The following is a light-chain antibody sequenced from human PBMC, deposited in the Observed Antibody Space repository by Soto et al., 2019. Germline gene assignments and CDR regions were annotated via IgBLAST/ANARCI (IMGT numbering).Light chain of an antibody. CDR2: GAT. J-gene: IGKJ1*01. CDR1: QSIIGSY. V-gene: IGKV3-20*01. Sequence: EIVLTQSPGTLSLSPGERATLSCRASQSIIGSYLAWYQQKPGQAPRLLIYGATSRATGIPDRFSGFGSGTDFTLTISRLEPEDFAVYYCQLDRSPLWTFGQGTKVEIK. CDR3: QLDRSPLWT.